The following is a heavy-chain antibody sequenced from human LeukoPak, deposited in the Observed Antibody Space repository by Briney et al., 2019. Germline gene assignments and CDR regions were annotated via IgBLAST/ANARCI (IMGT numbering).Heavy chain of an antibody. V-gene: IGHV3-21*01. CDR3: ARGGIITSYAFEI. CDR1: GFTFSTYA. CDR2: ISSTSNYI. Sequence: PGGSLRLSCAASGFTFSTYAISWVRQAPGKGLEWVSCISSTSNYIFYADSVRGRLTISRDNAKNSLYLQMDSLRAEDTAVYYCARGGIITSYAFEIWGQGAMVTVSS. J-gene: IGHJ3*02. D-gene: IGHD1-26*01.